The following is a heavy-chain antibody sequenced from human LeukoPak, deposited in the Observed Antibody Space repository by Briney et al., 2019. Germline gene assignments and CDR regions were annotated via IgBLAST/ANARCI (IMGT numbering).Heavy chain of an antibody. CDR1: GDSISHYY. CDR3: ASYLGGPATNWYFDL. V-gene: IGHV4-59*01. D-gene: IGHD3-3*01. J-gene: IGHJ2*01. Sequence: SETLSLTCTVSGDSISHYYWSWIRQPPGKGLEWIGYIYHSGSTNYNPSLKSRVTISIDTSKNQFSLRLSSVTAADTAVYYCASYLGGPATNWYFDLWGRGTLVTVSS. CDR2: IYHSGST.